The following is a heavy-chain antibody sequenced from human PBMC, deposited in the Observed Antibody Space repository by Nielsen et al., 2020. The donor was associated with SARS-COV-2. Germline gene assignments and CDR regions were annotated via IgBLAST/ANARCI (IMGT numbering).Heavy chain of an antibody. CDR3: AREQSFCGVDCYSYFDF. D-gene: IGHD2-21*02. J-gene: IGHJ4*02. CDR2: ISTDSGNP. V-gene: IGHV7-4-1*02. CDR1: GYTFTNYA. Sequence: ASVKVSCKASGYTFTNYAMNWVRQAPGQGLEWMGWISTDSGNPTYAQGFTGRFVFSLDTSVTTTYLQISNLKAEDTAVYYCAREQSFCGVDCYSYFDFWGQGALVTVSP.